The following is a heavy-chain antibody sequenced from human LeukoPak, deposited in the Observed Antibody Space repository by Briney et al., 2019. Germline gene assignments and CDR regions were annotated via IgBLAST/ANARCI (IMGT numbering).Heavy chain of an antibody. CDR3: ARDSSSAWFFDY. CDR1: GGSFSGYY. CDR2: IYSTGST. D-gene: IGHD6-19*01. V-gene: IGHV4-4*07. J-gene: IGHJ4*02. Sequence: PSETLSLTCAVYGGSFSGYYWSWIRQSAGKGLEWIGRIYSTGSTDYNPSLKSRVTMSVDTSKNQFSLNLNSVTPADTAVYYCARDSSSAWFFDYWGQGTLVTVSS.